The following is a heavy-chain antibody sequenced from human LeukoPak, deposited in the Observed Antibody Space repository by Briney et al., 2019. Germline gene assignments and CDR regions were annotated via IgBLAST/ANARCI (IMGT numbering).Heavy chain of an antibody. D-gene: IGHD2/OR15-2a*01. CDR3: ASNRLERNYYYYMDV. CDR2: IYYSGST. V-gene: IGHV4-39*01. J-gene: IGHJ6*03. CDR1: GGSISSSSYY. Sequence: SETLSLTCTVSGGSISSSSYYWGWIRQPPGKGLEWIGSIYYSGSTYYNPSLKSRVTISVDTSKNQFSLKLSSVTAAGTAVYYCASNRLERNYYYYMDVWGKGTTVTVSS.